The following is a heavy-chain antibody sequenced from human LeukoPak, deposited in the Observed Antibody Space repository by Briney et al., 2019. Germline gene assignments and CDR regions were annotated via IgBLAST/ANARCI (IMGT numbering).Heavy chain of an antibody. V-gene: IGHV4-31*03. Sequence: SEPLSLTCTVSGGSITSDIFYWNWIRHPPGKGLEWIGSIHNSRGTSYNPSLESRFTISLDTSENQCFLKMSSVTAADTAMYYCGKVGGNSNSWGQGTLVTVSS. CDR3: GKVGGNSNS. CDR1: GGSITSDIFY. D-gene: IGHD4-23*01. J-gene: IGHJ5*02. CDR2: IHNSRGT.